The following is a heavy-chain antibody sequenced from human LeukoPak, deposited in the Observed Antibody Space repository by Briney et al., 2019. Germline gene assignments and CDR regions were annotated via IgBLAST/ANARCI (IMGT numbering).Heavy chain of an antibody. Sequence: GGSLRLSCAASGFTFSSYAMSWVRQAPGKGLEWVSAISGSGGSTYYADSVKGRFTISRDNSKNTLYPQMNSLRAEDTAVYYCAKAGGRITMIVVVNDAFDIWGQGTMVTVSS. CDR2: ISGSGGST. CDR3: AKAGGRITMIVVVNDAFDI. V-gene: IGHV3-23*01. CDR1: GFTFSSYA. J-gene: IGHJ3*02. D-gene: IGHD3-22*01.